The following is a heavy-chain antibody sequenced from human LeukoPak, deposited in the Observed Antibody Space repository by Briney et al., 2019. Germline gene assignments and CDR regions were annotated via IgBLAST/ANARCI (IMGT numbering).Heavy chain of an antibody. CDR3: ARDPYSGGYGDYYYYYMDV. Sequence: PGGSLRLSCAASGFTFDDYGMSWVRQVPGKGLEWVSSINGNGGSTAYADSVKGRFTISRDNSKNTLYLQMNSLRAEDTAVYYCARDPYSGGYGDYYYYYMDVWGKGTTVTISS. V-gene: IGHV3-20*04. CDR1: GFTFDDYG. J-gene: IGHJ6*03. D-gene: IGHD1-26*01. CDR2: INGNGGST.